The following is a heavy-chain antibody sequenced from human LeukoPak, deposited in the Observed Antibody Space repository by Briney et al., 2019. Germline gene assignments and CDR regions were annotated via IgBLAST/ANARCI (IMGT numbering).Heavy chain of an antibody. CDR1: GFTFSSYG. V-gene: IGHV3-30*02. J-gene: IGHJ4*02. D-gene: IGHD2-21*01. CDR2: IRYDGSNK. Sequence: PGGSLRLSCAASGFTFSSYGMHWVRQAPGKGLEWVAFIRYDGSNKYYADSVEGRFTISRDNSKNTLYLQMNSLRAEDTAVYYCAKDRGVVVIAMIDYWGQGTLVTVSS. CDR3: AKDRGVVVIAMIDY.